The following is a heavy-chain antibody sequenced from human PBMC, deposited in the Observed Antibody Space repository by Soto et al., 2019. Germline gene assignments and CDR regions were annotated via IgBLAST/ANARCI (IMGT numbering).Heavy chain of an antibody. J-gene: IGHJ4*02. D-gene: IGHD5-12*01. CDR1: GFTFSSYA. CDR2: ISSSGKTI. V-gene: IGHV3-48*01. CDR3: ARDPEKYSGSDLGIDY. Sequence: GESLKISCAASGFTFSSYAMSWVRQAPGKGLEWISYISSSGKTISYADSVKGRFTISRDNAKNSLYLQMNSLRAEDTAVYYCARDPEKYSGSDLGIDYWGQGTLVTVSS.